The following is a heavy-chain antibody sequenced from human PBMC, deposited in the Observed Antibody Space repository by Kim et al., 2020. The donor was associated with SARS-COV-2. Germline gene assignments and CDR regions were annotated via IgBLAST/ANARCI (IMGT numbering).Heavy chain of an antibody. J-gene: IGHJ3*02. Sequence: AVKGRFTISRDNSKNTLYLQMNSLRAEDTAVYYCARDNKFWGGSGAFDIWGQGTMVTVSS. CDR3: ARDNKFWGGSGAFDI. V-gene: IGHV3-30*01. D-gene: IGHD3-16*01.